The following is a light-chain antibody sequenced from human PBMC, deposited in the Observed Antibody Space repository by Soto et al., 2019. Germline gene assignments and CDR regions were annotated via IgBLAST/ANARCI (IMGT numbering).Light chain of an antibody. CDR2: GAS. V-gene: IGKV3-20*01. Sequence: EIVLTQSPGTLSLSPGDRATLSCRASQRVSSSYLAWYQQKPGQAPRLLIYGASSRATGIPDRFSGSGYRTAFSLTISRLEPEDFAVYYCQQCGSSRITFGQGTRLEIK. CDR3: QQCGSSRIT. CDR1: QRVSSSY. J-gene: IGKJ5*01.